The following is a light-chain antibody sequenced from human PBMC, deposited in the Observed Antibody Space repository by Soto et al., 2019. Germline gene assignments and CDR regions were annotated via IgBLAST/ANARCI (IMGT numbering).Light chain of an antibody. Sequence: DIQMTQSPSTLSASVGDRVTITWRASQSIGRFLAWYQHQPGKAPKLLIYDASTLESGVPSRFSGTGSGTEFTFSITSLQPEDFGTYYCQQCYMGWTFGQGTKVDFK. CDR3: QQCYMGWT. J-gene: IGKJ1*01. V-gene: IGKV1-5*01. CDR1: QSIGRF. CDR2: DAS.